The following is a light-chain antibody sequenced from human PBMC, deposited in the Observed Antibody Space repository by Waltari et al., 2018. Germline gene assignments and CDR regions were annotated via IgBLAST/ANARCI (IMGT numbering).Light chain of an antibody. CDR3: ASYTSTFTWV. CDR1: TSDIGIYNY. J-gene: IGLJ3*02. V-gene: IGLV2-18*02. CDR2: DVT. Sequence: QSALTQPPSVSGSPGQSVTITCTGTTSDIGIYNYVSWFQQPPGTAPKLPIYDVTDRPSGVPDRFSGSKSGNTASLTISGLQTEDESDYYCASYTSTFTWVFGGGTKLTVL.